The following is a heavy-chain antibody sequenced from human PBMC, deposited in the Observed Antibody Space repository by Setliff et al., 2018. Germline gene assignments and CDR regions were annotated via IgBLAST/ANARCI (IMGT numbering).Heavy chain of an antibody. CDR1: GGSISSGSYY. Sequence: SETLSLTCTVSGGSISSGSYYWSWIRQPAGKGLEWIGHIYTSGSTNYNPSLKSRVTISVDTSKNQFSLKLSSVTAADTAVYYCARQPDYDYVWGSYRPSSDPEYYRDYWGQGTLVTVS. V-gene: IGHV4-61*09. D-gene: IGHD3-16*02. CDR3: ARQPDYDYVWGSYRPSSDPEYYRDY. J-gene: IGHJ4*02. CDR2: IYTSGST.